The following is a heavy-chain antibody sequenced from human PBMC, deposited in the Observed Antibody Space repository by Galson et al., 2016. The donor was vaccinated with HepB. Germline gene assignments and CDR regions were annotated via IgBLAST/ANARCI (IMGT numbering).Heavy chain of an antibody. V-gene: IGHV3-15*01. CDR1: GFTFSDAW. CDR3: RMVGAALNRDY. D-gene: IGHD2-15*01. Sequence: SGFTFSDAWMSWVRQAPGKGLEWVGRIKSKPYAGTADYTAPVKGRFTISRDDSKNMVYRQMNSLNTEDTAVSYCRMVGAALNRDYWGQGTQVTVSS. CDR2: IKSKPYAGTA. J-gene: IGHJ4*02.